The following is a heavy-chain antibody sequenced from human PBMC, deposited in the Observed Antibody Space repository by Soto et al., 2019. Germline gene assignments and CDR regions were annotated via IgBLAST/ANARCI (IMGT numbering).Heavy chain of an antibody. CDR2: IRRSGGRK. Sequence: PGGSLRLSCAASGFTFSSYAMSWVRPAPGKGLEWVADIRRSGGRKYYEDSVKGRFTISRDNAKNTLYLQMNGLKAEDTAVYYCASGGSSWYYFASWGQGTLSPSPQ. V-gene: IGHV3-23*01. CDR3: ASGGSSWYYFAS. D-gene: IGHD6-13*01. CDR1: GFTFSSYA. J-gene: IGHJ4*02.